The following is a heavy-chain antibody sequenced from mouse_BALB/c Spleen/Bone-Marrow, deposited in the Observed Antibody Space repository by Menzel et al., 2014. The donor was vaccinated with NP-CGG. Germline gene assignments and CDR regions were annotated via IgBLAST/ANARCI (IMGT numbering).Heavy chain of an antibody. CDR2: INPYNGDT. V-gene: IGHV1-20*01. D-gene: IGHD2-4*01. Sequence: EVQLQQSGPELVKPGASVKISCKASGYSFTGYFMNWVKQSHGKSLEWIGRINPYNGDTFYNQKFKGKATLTVDKSSSPAHLDPRSLTSEDSAVFYCGRGDDYAGDFARWAQAPTLTVSS. J-gene: IGHJ2*01. CDR1: GYSFTGYF. CDR3: GRGDDYAGDFAR.